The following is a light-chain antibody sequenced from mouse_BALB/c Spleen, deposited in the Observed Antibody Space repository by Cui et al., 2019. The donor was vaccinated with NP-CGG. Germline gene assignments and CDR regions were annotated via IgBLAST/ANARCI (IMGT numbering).Light chain of an antibody. CDR2: GTN. CDR3: ALWYSNHWV. J-gene: IGLJ1*01. Sequence: QVVVTQESALSTSPGEKVTLTCRSSTGAVTTNNYANWVQEKPDHLFTGLIGGTNNRAPGVPARFSGSLIGDKAALTITGAQTEDEAIYFCALWYSNHWVFGGGTKLTVL. V-gene: IGLV1*01. CDR1: TGAVTTNNY.